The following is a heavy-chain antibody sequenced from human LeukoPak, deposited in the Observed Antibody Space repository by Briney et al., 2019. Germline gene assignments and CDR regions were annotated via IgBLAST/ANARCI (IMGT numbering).Heavy chain of an antibody. CDR2: ISGSGGST. Sequence: PGGSLRLSCAASGFTFSMYAMTWVRQAPGKGLEWVSAISGSGGSTYYADSVRGRFTISRDSSKNTVYLQMNSLRAEDTAVYYCAKGRIVVVISGEYYFDYWGQGTLVTVSS. V-gene: IGHV3-23*01. CDR3: AKGRIVVVISGEYYFDY. CDR1: GFTFSMYA. J-gene: IGHJ4*02. D-gene: IGHD3-22*01.